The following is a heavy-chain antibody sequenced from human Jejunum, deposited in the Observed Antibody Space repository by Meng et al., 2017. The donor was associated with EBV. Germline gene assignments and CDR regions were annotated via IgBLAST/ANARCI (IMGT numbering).Heavy chain of an antibody. CDR2: INHGGGA. V-gene: IGHV4-34*01. J-gene: IGHJ5*02. Sequence: QGQLQPWGAGLLKPSETLSPTCAVYGGSFSDYYWTWIRQPPWKGLEWIGEINHGGGAIYNPSLKSRVTISVDTSKNQFSLKLSSVTAADTAVYYCARLGGYASGTYYPIDPWGQGTLVTVSS. CDR1: GGSFSDYY. D-gene: IGHD3-10*01. CDR3: ARLGGYASGTYYPIDP.